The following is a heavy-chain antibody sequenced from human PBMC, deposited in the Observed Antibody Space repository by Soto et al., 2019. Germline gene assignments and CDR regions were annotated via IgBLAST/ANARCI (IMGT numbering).Heavy chain of an antibody. CDR3: AKAAYYYDSSGYYYGYYFDY. J-gene: IGHJ4*02. CDR2: ISGSGGST. D-gene: IGHD3-22*01. CDR1: GFTFSSYA. Sequence: GGSLRLSCAASGFTFSSYAMSWVRQAPGKGLEWVSAISGSGGSTYYADSVKGRFTISRDNSKNTLYLQMNSLRAEDTAVYYCAKAAYYYDSSGYYYGYYFDYWGQGTLVTVSS. V-gene: IGHV3-23*01.